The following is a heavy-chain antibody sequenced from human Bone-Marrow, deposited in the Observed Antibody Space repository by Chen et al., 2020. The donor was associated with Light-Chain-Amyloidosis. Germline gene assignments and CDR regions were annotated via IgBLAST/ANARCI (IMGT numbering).Heavy chain of an antibody. CDR3: AKDYWGSADY. CDR2: INLNGSAK. D-gene: IGHD7-27*01. J-gene: IGHJ4*02. Sequence: EVQLVESGGGLVQPGGSLRLSCVASGFAFNYAWMSWVRQSPGKGLEWVANINLNGSAKYYVDSMKDRFTISRDNAENSVYLQMNSLRAEDTAVYYCAKDYWGSADYWGQGTLVTVSS. V-gene: IGHV3-7*03. CDR1: GFAFNYAW.